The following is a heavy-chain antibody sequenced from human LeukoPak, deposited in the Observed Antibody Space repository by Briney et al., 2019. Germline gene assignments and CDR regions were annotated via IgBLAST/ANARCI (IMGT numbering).Heavy chain of an antibody. CDR1: GFTFSSYW. CDR2: INSDGSGT. V-gene: IGHV3-74*01. J-gene: IGHJ4*02. D-gene: IGHD2-8*01. CDR3: AMNTEYCTNGVCSIDY. Sequence: TGGSLRLSCAASGFTFSSYWMHWVRQAPGKGLVWVSRINSDGSGTSYADSVKGRFTISRDNAKNTLYLQMNSLRAEDTAVYYCAMNTEYCTNGVCSIDYWGQGTLVTVSS.